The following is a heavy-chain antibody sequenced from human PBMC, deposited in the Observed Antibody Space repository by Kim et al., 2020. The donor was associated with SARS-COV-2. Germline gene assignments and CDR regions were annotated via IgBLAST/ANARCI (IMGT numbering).Heavy chain of an antibody. Sequence: GGSLRLSCAASGFTFSSYWMHWVRQAPGKGLVWVSRINSDGSSTSYADSVKGRFTISRDNAKNTLYLQMNSLRAEDTAVYYCARRSPGPVTTGGYSFDYWGQGTLVTVSS. V-gene: IGHV3-74*01. D-gene: IGHD4-17*01. CDR1: GFTFSSYW. J-gene: IGHJ4*02. CDR3: ARRSPGPVTTGGYSFDY. CDR2: INSDGSST.